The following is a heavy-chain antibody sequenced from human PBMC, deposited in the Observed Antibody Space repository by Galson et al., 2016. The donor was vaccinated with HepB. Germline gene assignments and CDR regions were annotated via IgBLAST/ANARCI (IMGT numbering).Heavy chain of an antibody. D-gene: IGHD3-3*01. V-gene: IGHV1-69*13. J-gene: IGHJ5*02. CDR3: ARGTYYDFWSGTGHFDP. CDR1: GYTFASYD. Sequence: SVKVSCKASGYTFASYDINWLRQAPGQGLEWMGGIIPKFGTAKYAQKFQGRLTITADEYTTTAYMELSSLRSEDTALYYCARGTYYDFWSGTGHFDPWGQGTLVTVSS. CDR2: IIPKFGTA.